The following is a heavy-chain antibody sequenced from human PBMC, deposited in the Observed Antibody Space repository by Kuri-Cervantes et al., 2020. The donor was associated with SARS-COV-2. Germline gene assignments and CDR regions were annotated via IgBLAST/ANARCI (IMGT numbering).Heavy chain of an antibody. J-gene: IGHJ5*02. D-gene: IGHD6-13*01. CDR2: IYYSGST. V-gene: IGHV4-59*01. CDR3: ARERGQQLVPNSWFDP. Sequence: SETLSLTCTVSGGSISSYYWSWIRQPPGKGLEWIGYIYYSGSTNYNPSLKSRVTISVDTSKNQFSLKLSSVTAADTAVYYCARERGQQLVPNSWFDPWGQGNRV. CDR1: GGSISSYY.